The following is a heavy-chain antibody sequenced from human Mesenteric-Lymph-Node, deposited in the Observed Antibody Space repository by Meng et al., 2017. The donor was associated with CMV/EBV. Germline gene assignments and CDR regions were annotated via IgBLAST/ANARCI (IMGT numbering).Heavy chain of an antibody. Sequence: GESLKISCVASGFTFSSYSMNWVRQAPGKGLEWVSSTSSSSDYIYYADSVRGRFTISRDNAENSLYLQMNGLRAEDTAVYYCARDEYHDMLIGYLTGFDFWGQGTLVTVSS. D-gene: IGHD3-9*01. CDR1: GFTFSSYS. CDR3: ARDEYHDMLIGYLTGFDF. J-gene: IGHJ4*02. V-gene: IGHV3-21*01. CDR2: TSSSSDYI.